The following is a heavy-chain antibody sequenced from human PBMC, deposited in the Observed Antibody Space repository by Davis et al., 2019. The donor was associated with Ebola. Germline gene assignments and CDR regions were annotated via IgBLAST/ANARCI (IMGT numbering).Heavy chain of an antibody. CDR3: ARRGMDV. J-gene: IGHJ6*02. V-gene: IGHV3-21*01. CDR1: GLTFRSYS. CDR2: ISSSSSYI. Sequence: GESLKISCPASGLTFRSYSMNWVRQAPGKGLEWVSSISSSSSYIYYADSVKGRFTISRDNAKNSLYLQMNSLRAEDTAVYYCARRGMDVWGQGTTVTVSS.